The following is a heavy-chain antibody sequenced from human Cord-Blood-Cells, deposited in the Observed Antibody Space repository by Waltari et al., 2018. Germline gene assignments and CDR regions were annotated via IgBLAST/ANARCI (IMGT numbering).Heavy chain of an antibody. J-gene: IGHJ3*02. CDR1: GGSISSSSYY. CDR3: ARKTTVTTGGAFDI. D-gene: IGHD4-17*01. CDR2: IYYSGRT. Sequence: QLQLQESGPGLVKPSETLSLTCTVSGGSISSSSYYWGWIRQPPGKGLEWIGSIYYSGRTYYIPSLKSRVTIAVDTSKNQFSLKLSSVTAADTAVYYCARKTTVTTGGAFDIWGQGTMVTVSS. V-gene: IGHV4-39*07.